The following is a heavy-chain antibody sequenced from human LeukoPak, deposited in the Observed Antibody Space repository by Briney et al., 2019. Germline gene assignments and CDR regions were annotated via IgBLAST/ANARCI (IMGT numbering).Heavy chain of an antibody. CDR3: ATDQVATVGPFGA. J-gene: IGHJ5*02. D-gene: IGHD3-16*01. CDR2: IYSGGST. Sequence: PGGSLRLSCAASGITVSSRYMSWVRQAPGKGLEWFSVIYSGGSTHYADSVQGRFTISRDNSKNTLYLQMQSLRAEDTAVYFCATDQVATVGPFGAWGQGTLVTVSS. CDR1: GITVSSRY. V-gene: IGHV3-66*01.